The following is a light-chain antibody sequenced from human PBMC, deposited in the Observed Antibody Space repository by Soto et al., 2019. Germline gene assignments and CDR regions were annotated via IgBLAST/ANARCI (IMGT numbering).Light chain of an antibody. CDR2: TAS. J-gene: IGKJ4*01. CDR1: QDIGNW. Sequence: DIEMTQSPSSLSASVGDRVTITCRASQDIGNWLAWFQQKPGKAPKSLIYTASNLHSGVSSRFSGSGSGTDFTLTISGLQSEDFATYYCQQYESYSPLTFGGGTKVEIK. V-gene: IGKV1D-16*01. CDR3: QQYESYSPLT.